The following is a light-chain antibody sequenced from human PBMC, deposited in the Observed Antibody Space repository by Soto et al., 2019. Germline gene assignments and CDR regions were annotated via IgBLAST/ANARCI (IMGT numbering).Light chain of an antibody. CDR3: QQRDNWPWT. CDR2: DAS. CDR1: QSIRSN. V-gene: IGKV3-11*01. Sequence: EIVLTQSPATLSLSPGERATLSCRASQSIRSNLAWYQHKPGQAPRLLIYDASNRATGIPGRFSGSGSGTDFTLTISNLEPEAFAVYYCQQRDNWPWTFGQGAKVEIK. J-gene: IGKJ1*01.